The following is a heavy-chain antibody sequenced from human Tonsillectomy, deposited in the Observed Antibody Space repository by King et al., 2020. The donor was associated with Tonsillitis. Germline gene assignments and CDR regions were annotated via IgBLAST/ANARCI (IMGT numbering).Heavy chain of an antibody. J-gene: IGHJ4*02. CDR3: ARDNYAYSGSFHGY. Sequence: VQLVESGGGVVQPGRSLRLSCAASGFIFSGHAMHWVRQTPGNGLDWVAAISFDGNKEYYGDSVRGRFTISRDNSENTLDLQMNSLTAEDTAVYYCARDNYAYSGSFHGYWGQGTLVTVSS. CDR1: GFIFSGHA. D-gene: IGHD1-26*01. V-gene: IGHV3-30*01. CDR2: ISFDGNKE.